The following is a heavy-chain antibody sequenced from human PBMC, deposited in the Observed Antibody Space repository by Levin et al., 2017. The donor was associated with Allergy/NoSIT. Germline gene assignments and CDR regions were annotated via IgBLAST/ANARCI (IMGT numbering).Heavy chain of an antibody. CDR2: ISGSGGST. J-gene: IGHJ4*02. CDR1: GFTFSSYA. D-gene: IGHD5-18*01. V-gene: IGHV3-23*01. CDR3: AKEGPYRYGFGGYYFYY. Sequence: GGSLRLSCAASGFTFSSYAMSWVRQAPGKGLEWVSAISGSGGSTYYADSVKGRFTISRDNSKNTLYLQMNSLRAEDTAVYYCAKEGPYRYGFGGYYFYYWGQGTLVTVSS.